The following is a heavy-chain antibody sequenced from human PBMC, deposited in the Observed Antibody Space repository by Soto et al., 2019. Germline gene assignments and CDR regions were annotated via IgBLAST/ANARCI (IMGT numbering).Heavy chain of an antibody. CDR2: ISYDGSNR. CDR1: GFTFYTYG. V-gene: IGHV3-30*18. J-gene: IGHJ4*02. CDR3: AKDHIVAAAPDY. D-gene: IGHD2-2*01. Sequence: GGSLRLSCAASGFTFYTYGMHWVRQAPGKGLEWVAVISYDGSNRYYADSVKGRFTISRDNSKNTLYLQMNSLRSEDTAVYYCAKDHIVAAAPDYWGQGTLVTVSS.